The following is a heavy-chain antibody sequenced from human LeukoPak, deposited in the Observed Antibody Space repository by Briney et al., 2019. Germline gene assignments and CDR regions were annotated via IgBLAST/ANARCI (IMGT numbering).Heavy chain of an antibody. V-gene: IGHV1-18*01. J-gene: IGHJ4*02. CDR1: GYAFSSYG. Sequence: ASVKVSCKASGYAFSSYGISWVRQAPGQGLGWMGWISAYNGNTNYRQKLQGRVTMTTDTFTGTAYMDLRSLRSDDTAIYCCARDSPDGSGTYYNDSPDYWGQGTLVTVSS. D-gene: IGHD3-10*01. CDR2: ISAYNGNT. CDR3: ARDSPDGSGTYYNDSPDY.